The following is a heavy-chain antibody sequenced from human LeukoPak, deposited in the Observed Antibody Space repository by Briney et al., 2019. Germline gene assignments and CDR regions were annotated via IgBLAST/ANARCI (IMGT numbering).Heavy chain of an antibody. CDR2: ISSSSSYI. Sequence: GGSLRLSCAASGFTFSSYSMNWVRQAPGKGLEWVSSISSSSSYIYYADSVKGRFTISRDNAKNSLYLQMNSLRAEDTAVYYCASIVVVTPDYYYGMDVWGQGTTVTVSS. CDR3: ASIVVVTPDYYYGMDV. J-gene: IGHJ6*02. D-gene: IGHD2-21*01. V-gene: IGHV3-21*01. CDR1: GFTFSSYS.